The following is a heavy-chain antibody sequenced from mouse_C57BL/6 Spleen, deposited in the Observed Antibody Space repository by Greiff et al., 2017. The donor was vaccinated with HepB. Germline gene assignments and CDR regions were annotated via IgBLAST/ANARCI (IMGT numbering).Heavy chain of an antibody. CDR1: GFTFSDYG. V-gene: IGHV5-17*01. Sequence: EVHLVESGGGLVKPGGSLKLSCAASGFTFSDYGMHWVRQAPEKGLEWVAYISSGSSTIYYADTVKGRFTISRDNAKNTLFLQMTSLRSEDTAMYYCARNDGYYPYFDYWGQGTTLTVSS. CDR3: ARNDGYYPYFDY. D-gene: IGHD2-3*01. J-gene: IGHJ2*01. CDR2: ISSGSSTI.